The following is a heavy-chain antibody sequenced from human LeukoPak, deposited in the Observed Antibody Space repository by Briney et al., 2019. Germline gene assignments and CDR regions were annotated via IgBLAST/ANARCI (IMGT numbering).Heavy chain of an antibody. CDR1: GGSISSYY. V-gene: IGHV4-59*01. Sequence: PSETLSLTCTVSGGSISSYYWSWIRQPPGKGLEWIGYIYYSGSTNYNPSLKSRVTISVDTSKNQFSLKLSSVTAADTAVYYCARETSGYTAWGQGTLVTVSS. J-gene: IGHJ5*02. CDR3: ARETSGYTA. CDR2: IYYSGST. D-gene: IGHD3-22*01.